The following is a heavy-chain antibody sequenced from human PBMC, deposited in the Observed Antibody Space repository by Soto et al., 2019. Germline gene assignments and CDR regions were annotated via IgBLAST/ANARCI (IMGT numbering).Heavy chain of an antibody. J-gene: IGHJ3*02. CDR2: IYSGGST. Sequence: GKGLEWVSVIYSGGSTYYADSVKGRFTISRHNSKNTLYLQMNSLRAEDTAVYYCARANPSCSSISCYPAAFDILGQGTMVIV. D-gene: IGHD2-2*01. CDR3: ARANPSCSSISCYPAAFDI. V-gene: IGHV3-53*04.